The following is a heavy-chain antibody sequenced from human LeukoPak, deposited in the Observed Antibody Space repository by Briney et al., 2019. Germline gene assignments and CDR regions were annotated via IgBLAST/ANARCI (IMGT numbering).Heavy chain of an antibody. J-gene: IGHJ6*02. CDR1: GFTFSSYA. D-gene: IGHD3-10*01. CDR3: ARESTVYGFYYYHGMDV. CDR2: ISGSGGST. V-gene: IGHV3-23*01. Sequence: GGSLRLSCAASGFTFSSYAMSWVRQAPGKGLEWVSAISGSGGSTYYADSVKGRFTISRGNSKNTLYLQMNSLRAEDTAVYYCARESTVYGFYYYHGMDVWGQGTTVTVSS.